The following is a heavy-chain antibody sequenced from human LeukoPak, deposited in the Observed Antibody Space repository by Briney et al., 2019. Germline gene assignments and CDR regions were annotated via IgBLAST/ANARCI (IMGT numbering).Heavy chain of an antibody. CDR3: ARETYTSWAFDI. Sequence: GGSLRLSCVASGFTFTNYDINWVRQVPGKGLEWVSSISSGGSSIYYADSLRGRFTISRDNAKNSVSLQMNDLRAEDAAVYYCARETYTSWAFDIWAKGQRSSSLQ. CDR1: GFTFTNYD. V-gene: IGHV3-21*01. D-gene: IGHD1-1*01. J-gene: IGHJ3*02. CDR2: ISSGGSSI.